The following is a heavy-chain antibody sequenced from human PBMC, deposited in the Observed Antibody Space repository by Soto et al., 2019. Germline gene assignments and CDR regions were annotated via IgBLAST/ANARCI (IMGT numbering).Heavy chain of an antibody. CDR3: ARQNSGYDYGW. J-gene: IGHJ4*02. Sequence: QVQLVQSGAEVKKPGSSVKVSCKASGGTFSSYTISWVRQAPGQGLEWMGRIIPILGIANYEQKFQGRVTITADKSTSTAYMELSSLRSEDTAVYYCARQNSGYDYGWWGQGTLVTVSS. D-gene: IGHD5-12*01. CDR1: GGTFSSYT. V-gene: IGHV1-69*02. CDR2: IIPILGIA.